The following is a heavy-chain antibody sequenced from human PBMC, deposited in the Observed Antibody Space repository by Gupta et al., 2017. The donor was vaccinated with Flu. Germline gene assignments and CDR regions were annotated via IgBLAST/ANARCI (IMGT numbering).Heavy chain of an antibody. J-gene: IGHJ5*02. V-gene: IGHV4-61*02. Sequence: QVQLQESGPGLVKPSQTLSLTCTVSGGSISSGSYYWSWIRQPAGKGLEWIGRIYTSGSTNYNPSLKSRVTISVDTSKNQFSLKLSSVTAADTAVYYCARSTVTTFGWFDPWGQGTLVTVSS. CDR2: IYTSGST. CDR3: ARSTVTTFGWFDP. CDR1: GGSISSGSYY. D-gene: IGHD4-4*01.